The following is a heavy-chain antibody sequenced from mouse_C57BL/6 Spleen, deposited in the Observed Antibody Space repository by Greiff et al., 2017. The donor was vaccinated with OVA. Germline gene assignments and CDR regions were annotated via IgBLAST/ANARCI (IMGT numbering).Heavy chain of an antibody. CDR1: GYTFTSYW. CDR2: IDPSDSET. V-gene: IGHV1-52*01. D-gene: IGHD1-1*01. J-gene: IGHJ1*03. CDR3: ARHVVYYGSSYGYFDV. Sequence: QVQLQQPGAELVRPGSSVKLSCKASGYTFTSYWMHWVKQRPIQGLEWIGNIDPSDSETHYNQKFKDKATLTVDKSSSTAYMQLSSLTSEDSAVYYCARHVVYYGSSYGYFDVWGTGTTVTVSS.